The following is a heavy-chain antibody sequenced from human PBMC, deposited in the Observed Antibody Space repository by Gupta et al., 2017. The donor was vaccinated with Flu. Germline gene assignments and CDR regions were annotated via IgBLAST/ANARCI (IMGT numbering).Heavy chain of an antibody. CDR3: VKDRQTYSSTSFDY. J-gene: IGHJ4*02. CDR2: GTT. Sequence: GTTYHPDSLRDRFTVSRDRSKNTVYLDMSGLRADDTAVYYCVKDRQTYSSTSFDYWGQGTLVTVSS. V-gene: IGHV3-23*01. D-gene: IGHD6-6*01.